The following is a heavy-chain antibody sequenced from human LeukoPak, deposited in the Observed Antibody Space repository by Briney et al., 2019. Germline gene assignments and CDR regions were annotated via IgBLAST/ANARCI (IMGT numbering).Heavy chain of an antibody. V-gene: IGHV4-59*08. J-gene: IGHJ5*02. CDR3: ARLVGEGIAASAFDP. Sequence: SETLSLTCTVSGGSISSYYGSWIRQPPGKGLEWIGYIYYSGSTNYNPSLKSRVTISVDTSKNQFSLKLSSVTAADTAVYYCARLVGEGIAASAFDPWGQGTLVTVSS. D-gene: IGHD6-13*01. CDR1: GGSISSYY. CDR2: IYYSGST.